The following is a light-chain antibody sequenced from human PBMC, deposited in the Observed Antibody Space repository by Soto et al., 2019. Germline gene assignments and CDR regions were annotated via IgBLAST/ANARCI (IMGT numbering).Light chain of an antibody. CDR1: QSVLFSTNNKNY. CDR3: QQYYSTPLT. Sequence: IVVTQSPDSLAVSLGERATINCRSSQSVLFSTNNKNYLAWYQHKQGQPPKLLIYWASARESGVPDRFSGSGSGTGFTLTISSLQAEDVAVYYCQQYYSTPLTFGGGTKVDIK. V-gene: IGKV4-1*01. J-gene: IGKJ4*01. CDR2: WAS.